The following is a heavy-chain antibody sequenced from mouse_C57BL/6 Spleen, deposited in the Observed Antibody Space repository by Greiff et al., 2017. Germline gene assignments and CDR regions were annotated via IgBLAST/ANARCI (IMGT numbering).Heavy chain of an antibody. CDR1: GFTFSSYG. D-gene: IGHD2-5*01. CDR3: ASYSNLAWFAY. CDR2: ISSGGSYT. V-gene: IGHV5-6*02. J-gene: IGHJ3*01. Sequence: EVMLVESGGDLVKPGGSLKLSCAASGFTFSSYGMSWVRQTPDKRLEWVATISSGGSYTYYPDSVKGRFTISRDNAKNTLYLQMSSLKSEDTAMYYCASYSNLAWFAYWGQGTLVTVSA.